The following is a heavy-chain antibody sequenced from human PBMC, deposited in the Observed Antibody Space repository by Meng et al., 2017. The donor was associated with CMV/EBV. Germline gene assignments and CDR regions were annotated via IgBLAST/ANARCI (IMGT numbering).Heavy chain of an antibody. CDR1: GFTFDDYG. CDR3: ARGSSGSYVRGWVDP. D-gene: IGHD1-26*01. CDR2: INWNGGST. Sequence: SGFTFDDYGMSWVRQAPGKGLEWVSGINWNGGSTGYADSVKGRFTISRDNAKNSLYLQMNSLRAEDTALYHCARGSSGSYVRGWVDPWGQGTLVTVSS. J-gene: IGHJ5*02. V-gene: IGHV3-20*01.